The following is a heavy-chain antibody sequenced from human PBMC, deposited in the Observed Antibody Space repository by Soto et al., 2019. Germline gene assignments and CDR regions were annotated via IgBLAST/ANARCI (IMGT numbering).Heavy chain of an antibody. CDR1: GFTFSNYA. D-gene: IGHD2-2*01. CDR2: ITGNGVST. CDR3: ATCGASNTCIPKGLDP. Sequence: PGGSLRLSCAVSGFTFSNYAMAWVRQAPGKGLEYVSSITGNGVSTYYAHSVKGRFTISRDNSKNTLYVQMNSLSAEDTAIYYCATCGASNTCIPKGLDPWGQGTLVTVYS. J-gene: IGHJ5*02. V-gene: IGHV3-23*01.